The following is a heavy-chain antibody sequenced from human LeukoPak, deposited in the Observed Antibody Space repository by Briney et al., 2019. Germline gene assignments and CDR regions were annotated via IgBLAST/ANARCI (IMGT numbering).Heavy chain of an antibody. D-gene: IGHD3-16*01. CDR1: GGSISSYY. CDR3: ACLEGDY. CDR2: IQYSGST. V-gene: IGHV4-59*08. J-gene: IGHJ4*02. Sequence: KPSETLSLTCNVSGGSISSYYWSWIRHPPGKGLEWIGYIQYSGSTNYNPSLKSRVTTSVDTSKNQFSLKLSSVTAADTAVYYCACLEGDYWGQGTLVTVSS.